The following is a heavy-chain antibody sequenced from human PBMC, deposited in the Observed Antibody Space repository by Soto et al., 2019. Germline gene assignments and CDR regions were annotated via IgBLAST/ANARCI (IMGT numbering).Heavy chain of an antibody. CDR2: ISYDGSNK. CDR1: GFTFSSYG. CDR3: AKDYGSGSYYLYYYYGMDV. J-gene: IGHJ6*02. Sequence: GGSLRLSCAASGFTFSSYGMHWVRQAPGKGLEWVAVISYDGSNKYYADSVKGRFTISRDNSKNTLYLQMNSLRAEDTAVYYCAKDYGSGSYYLYYYYGMDVWGQGTTVTVSS. V-gene: IGHV3-30*18. D-gene: IGHD3-10*01.